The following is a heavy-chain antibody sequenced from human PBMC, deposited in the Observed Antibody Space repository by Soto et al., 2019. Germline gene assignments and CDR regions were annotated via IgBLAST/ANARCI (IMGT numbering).Heavy chain of an antibody. CDR1: GYTFTSDD. J-gene: IGHJ6*03. D-gene: IGHD6-6*01. V-gene: IGHV1-8*01. CDR2: MNPNSGNT. Sequence: ASVTGSCKASGYTFTSDDINWVRQATGQGLEWMGWMNPNSGNTGYAQKFQGRVTMTRNTSISTAYMELSSLRSEDTAVYYCARGVLFASIAATWDYYYYMDVWGKGTTVTV. CDR3: ARGVLFASIAATWDYYYYMDV.